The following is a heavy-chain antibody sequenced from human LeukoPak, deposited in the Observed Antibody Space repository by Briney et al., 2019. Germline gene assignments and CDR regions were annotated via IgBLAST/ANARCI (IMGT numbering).Heavy chain of an antibody. CDR3: ARDSDPPYSSGPSDY. CDR2: ISSSSYI. CDR1: GFTFSSYS. V-gene: IGHV3-21*01. D-gene: IGHD6-19*01. Sequence: GGSLRLSCAASGFTFSSYSMNWVRQAPGKGLEWVSSISSSSYIYYADSVKGRFTISRDNAKNSLYLQMNSLRAEDTAVYYCARDSDPPYSSGPSDYWGQGTLVTVSS. J-gene: IGHJ4*02.